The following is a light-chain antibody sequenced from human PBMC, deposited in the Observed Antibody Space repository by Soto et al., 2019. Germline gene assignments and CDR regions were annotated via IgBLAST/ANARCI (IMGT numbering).Light chain of an antibody. CDR3: QQSYRTPWT. V-gene: IGKV1-39*01. CDR2: AAS. Sequence: DIQMTQSPSSLSASLGDRVTITCRANQDISSYLVWYQHKLGQAPKLLIHAASTLASGVPSRFSGRESGTDVTLTISGLEHEDSATYYCQQSYRTPWTFGQGTKVEIK. CDR1: QDISSY. J-gene: IGKJ1*01.